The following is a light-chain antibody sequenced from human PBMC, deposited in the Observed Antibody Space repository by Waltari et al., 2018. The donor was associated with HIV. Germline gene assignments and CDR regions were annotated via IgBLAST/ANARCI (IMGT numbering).Light chain of an antibody. Sequence: QSVLTQPPSASGSPGQPVTIACTGTSSDVGGYNYVSWYQQYPGKAPKLMIYEVTKRPSVVPDRFAGSKSGNTASLTVSGLQAEDEADYDCSSYAGSNNDVVFGGGTRLTVL. J-gene: IGLJ2*01. CDR2: EVT. CDR1: SSDVGGYNY. V-gene: IGLV2-8*01. CDR3: SSYAGSNNDVV.